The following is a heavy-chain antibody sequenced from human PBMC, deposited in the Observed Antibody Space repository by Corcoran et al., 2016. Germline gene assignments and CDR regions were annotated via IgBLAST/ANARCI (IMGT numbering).Heavy chain of an antibody. J-gene: IGHJ3*02. Sequence: EVQLVESGGGLIQPGGSLRLSCAASGFTVSSNYMSWVRQAPGKGLEWVSVIYSGGSTYYADSVKGRFTISRNNSKNTLYLQMNSLRAEDTAVYYCASRKSGYHDAFDIWGQETMVTVSS. CDR2: IYSGGST. D-gene: IGHD3-3*01. CDR3: ASRKSGYHDAFDI. CDR1: GFTVSSNY. V-gene: IGHV3-53*01.